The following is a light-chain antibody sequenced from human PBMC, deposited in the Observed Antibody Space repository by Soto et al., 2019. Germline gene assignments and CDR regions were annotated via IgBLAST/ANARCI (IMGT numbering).Light chain of an antibody. J-gene: IGKJ5*01. CDR3: QQYNNWHTIT. V-gene: IGKV3-15*01. Sequence: EVLMTQCPATLSVSPGERATLSCWASQSFRGLLAWYQQKPGQAPRLLIYGASTRATGIPARFSGSGSGTEFTLTISSLKSEDFAVYYCQQYNNWHTITFGQGTRLEIK. CDR2: GAS. CDR1: QSFRGL.